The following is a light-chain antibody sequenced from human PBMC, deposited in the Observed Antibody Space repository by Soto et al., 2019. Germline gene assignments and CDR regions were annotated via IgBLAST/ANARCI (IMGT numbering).Light chain of an antibody. J-gene: IGKJ3*01. CDR1: QSVSSY. CDR2: DAS. CDR3: LQRSNWPRT. V-gene: IGKV3-11*01. Sequence: EIVLTQSPATLSLSPGERATLSCRASQSVSSYLAWYQQKPGQAPRLLIYDASNRATGIPARFSGSGSGTDFTLTISSLEPEDFAVYYCLQRSNWPRTFGPGTKWIS.